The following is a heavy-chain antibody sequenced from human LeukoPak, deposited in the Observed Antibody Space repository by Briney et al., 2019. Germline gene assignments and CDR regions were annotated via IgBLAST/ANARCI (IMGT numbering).Heavy chain of an antibody. CDR2: INNDGSST. Sequence: GGSLRLSCAASGFIFSDHWMHWVRQAPGKGLVWLSRINNDGSSTIYADSVKGRFTFSRDNAENTLFLEMSSLRVEDTAVYYCVKDSPPRYSGSPPAYWGQGTLVTVSS. J-gene: IGHJ4*02. D-gene: IGHD1-26*01. CDR3: VKDSPPRYSGSPPAY. V-gene: IGHV3-74*01. CDR1: GFIFSDHW.